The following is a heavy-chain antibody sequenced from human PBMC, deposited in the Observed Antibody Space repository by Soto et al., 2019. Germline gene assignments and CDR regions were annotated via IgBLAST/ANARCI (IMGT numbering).Heavy chain of an antibody. Sequence: SETLSLTCAVYGGSFSGYYWSWIRQPPGKGLEWIGEIYHSGSTNYNPSLKSRVTISVDKSKNQFSLKLSSVTAADTAVYYCARDMWQNNWFDPWGQGTLVTVSS. CDR1: GGSFSGYY. J-gene: IGHJ5*02. V-gene: IGHV4-34*01. CDR3: ARDMWQNNWFDP. CDR2: IYHSGST. D-gene: IGHD2-21*01.